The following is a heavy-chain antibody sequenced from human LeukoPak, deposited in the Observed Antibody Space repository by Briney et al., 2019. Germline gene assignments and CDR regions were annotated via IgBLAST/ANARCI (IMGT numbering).Heavy chain of an antibody. J-gene: IGHJ4*02. V-gene: IGHV3-53*01. Sequence: PGGSLRPSCAASGFTVSSNYMSWVRQAPGKGLEWVSVIYSGGSTYYADSVKGRFTISRDNSKNTLYPQMNSLRAEDTAVYYCARFMTTEYYFDYWGQGTLVTVSS. CDR1: GFTVSSNY. D-gene: IGHD4-11*01. CDR2: IYSGGST. CDR3: ARFMTTEYYFDY.